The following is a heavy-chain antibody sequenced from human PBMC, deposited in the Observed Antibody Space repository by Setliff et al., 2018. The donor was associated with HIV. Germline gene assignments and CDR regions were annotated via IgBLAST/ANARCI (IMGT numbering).Heavy chain of an antibody. Sequence: GGSLRLSCAASGFTFSIYAIHWVRQAPGKGLEWVAVISYDGSDKYYADSVKGLFTISREKSKNTLYLHMNSLRTEDTAVYYCARGYCATSGCLRGGDVSWGQGTLFTVSS. CDR1: GFTFSIYA. J-gene: IGHJ5*02. V-gene: IGHV3-30*04. D-gene: IGHD3-22*01. CDR3: ARGYCATSGCLRGGDVS. CDR2: ISYDGSDK.